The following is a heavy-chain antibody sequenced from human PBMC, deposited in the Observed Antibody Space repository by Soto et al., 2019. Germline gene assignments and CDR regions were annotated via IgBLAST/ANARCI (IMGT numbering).Heavy chain of an antibody. CDR1: GFTFSSYG. J-gene: IGHJ5*02. Sequence: GGSLRLSWAGSGFTFSSYGMSWVRQAPRKGLEWVSTIRGSADSANYADSVKGRFTISRDNSKNMLYLQMNSRRADDTAVYYCATRLWFCESVFDPWGQGTLVTVSS. D-gene: IGHD3-10*01. CDR2: IRGSADSA. V-gene: IGHV3-23*01. CDR3: ATRLWFCESVFDP.